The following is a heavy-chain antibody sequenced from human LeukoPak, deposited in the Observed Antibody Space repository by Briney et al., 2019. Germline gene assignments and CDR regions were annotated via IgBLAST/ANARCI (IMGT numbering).Heavy chain of an antibody. D-gene: IGHD2-15*01. Sequence: GGSLRLSCAASGFTFSSYWMHWVRQAPGKGLVWVSRIYSDGSATNYADSVKGRFTISRDNAKNTLYLQMNNLRVEDTAVYYCASEGWQVLDCWGQGTLVTVSS. CDR2: IYSDGSAT. V-gene: IGHV3-74*01. CDR1: GFTFSSYW. CDR3: ASEGWQVLDC. J-gene: IGHJ4*02.